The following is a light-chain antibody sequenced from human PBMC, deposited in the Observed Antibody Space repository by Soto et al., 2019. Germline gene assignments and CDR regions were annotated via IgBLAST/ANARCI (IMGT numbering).Light chain of an antibody. J-gene: IGKJ1*01. V-gene: IGKV3-20*01. CDR3: QQYTGAPLT. CDR1: QSVTDNY. Sequence: EIVLTQSPATLSLSPGERATLSCRASQSVTDNYLAWYQQKPGQAPRLVISGASSRTSGIPDRFSASGSGTDFTLTISRLEPEDFEVYYCQQYTGAPLTFGQGTKVDIK. CDR2: GAS.